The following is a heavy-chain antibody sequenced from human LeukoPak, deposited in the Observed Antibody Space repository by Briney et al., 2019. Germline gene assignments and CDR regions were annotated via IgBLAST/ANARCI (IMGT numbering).Heavy chain of an antibody. V-gene: IGHV3-43*02. Sequence: GGSLRLSCAASGFTFDDYAMHWVRQAPGKGLEWVSLINGDGGSTYYADSAKGRFTISRDNSKNSLYLQMNSLRTEDTALYYCAKTIVVVPAAASDLYYYYGMDVWGQGTTVTVSS. CDR3: AKTIVVVPAAASDLYYYYGMDV. J-gene: IGHJ6*02. CDR1: GFTFDDYA. CDR2: INGDGGST. D-gene: IGHD2-2*01.